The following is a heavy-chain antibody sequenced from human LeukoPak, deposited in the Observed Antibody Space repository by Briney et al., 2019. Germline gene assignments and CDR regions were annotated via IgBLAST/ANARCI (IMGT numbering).Heavy chain of an antibody. CDR3: ARQSRDGSKNRGYYFDY. D-gene: IGHD3-10*01. V-gene: IGHV5-51*01. Sequence: GESLKISCQVSGFIFTNYWIGWVRQMPGKGLESMGLIYPADSDTTYSPSFQGQVTISAVRSISTVYLQWSSLKASDTAMYYCARQSRDGSKNRGYYFDYWGQGTLVTVSS. CDR2: IYPADSDT. CDR1: GFIFTNYW. J-gene: IGHJ4*02.